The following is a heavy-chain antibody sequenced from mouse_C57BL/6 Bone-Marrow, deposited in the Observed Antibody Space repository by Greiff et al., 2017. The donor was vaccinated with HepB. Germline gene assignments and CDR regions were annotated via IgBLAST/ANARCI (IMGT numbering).Heavy chain of an antibody. CDR1: GFTFSDYG. V-gene: IGHV5-17*01. CDR2: ISSGSSTI. Sequence: DVKLQESGGGLVKPGGSLKLSCAASGFTFSDYGMHWVRQAPEKGLEWVAYISSGSSTIYYADTVKGRFTISRDNAKNTLFLQMTSLRSEDTAMYYCARDRDYDAMDYWGQGTSVTVSS. J-gene: IGHJ4*01. CDR3: ARDRDYDAMDY.